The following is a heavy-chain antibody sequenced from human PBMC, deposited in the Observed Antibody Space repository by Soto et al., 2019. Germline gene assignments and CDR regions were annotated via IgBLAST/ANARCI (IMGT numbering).Heavy chain of an antibody. Sequence: GGSLRLSCAASGFTFDNYAMHWVRQSPGKGLEWVSRISWNSGTIDYADSVKGRFTISRDNAKNSLYLQMNGPRAEDTALYYCAKDMKQTPDDAFDIWGQGTMVTVSS. V-gene: IGHV3-9*01. CDR2: ISWNSGTI. CDR3: AKDMKQTPDDAFDI. J-gene: IGHJ3*02. CDR1: GFTFDNYA.